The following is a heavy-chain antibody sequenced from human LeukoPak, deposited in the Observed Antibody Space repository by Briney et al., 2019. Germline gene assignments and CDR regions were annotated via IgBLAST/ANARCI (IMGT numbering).Heavy chain of an antibody. V-gene: IGHV3-21*01. D-gene: IGHD4-17*01. J-gene: IGHJ4*02. CDR1: GFTFTTFN. CDR3: AGRDYGDYFFDS. Sequence: PGGSLRLSCAASGFTFTTFNMNWVRQSPGKGLEWVSCISSSSDYIHYADSVKGRFTISRDNSRNSLYLQMNSLRAEDTAVYYCAGRDYGDYFFDSWGQGTLVTVSS. CDR2: ISSSSDYI.